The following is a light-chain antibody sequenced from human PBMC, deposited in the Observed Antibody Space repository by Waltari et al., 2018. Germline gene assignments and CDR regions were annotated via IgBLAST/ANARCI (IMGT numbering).Light chain of an antibody. V-gene: IGKV3-20*01. CDR1: QSVSRT. CDR2: DAS. J-gene: IGKJ1*01. Sequence: EIVLTQSPGTLCLSQGERDTLSCRASQSVSRTLAWYQQKAGQAPRLLIYDASSRATDIPDRFRGSGSGTDFSLTISRLEPEDFAVYYCQKYGTHPATFGQGTRVEIK. CDR3: QKYGTHPAT.